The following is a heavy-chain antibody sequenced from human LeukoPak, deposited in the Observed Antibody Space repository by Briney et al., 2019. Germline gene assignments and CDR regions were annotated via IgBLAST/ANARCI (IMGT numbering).Heavy chain of an antibody. D-gene: IGHD3-10*01. Sequence: ASVKVSCKASGYTFTGYYMHWVRQAPGQGLEWMGWINPNSGGTNYAQKFQGRVTISADKSISTAYLQWGSLKASDTAMYYCVRQDYDSGSRPYFDPWGQGTLVTVSS. V-gene: IGHV1-2*02. J-gene: IGHJ5*02. CDR3: VRQDYDSGSRPYFDP. CDR2: INPNSGGT. CDR1: GYTFTGYY.